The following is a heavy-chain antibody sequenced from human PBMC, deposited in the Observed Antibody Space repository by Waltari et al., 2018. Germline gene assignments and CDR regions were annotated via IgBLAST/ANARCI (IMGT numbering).Heavy chain of an antibody. J-gene: IGHJ5*02. CDR3: AREWGSSTSPNWFDP. V-gene: IGHV1-18*01. CDR1: GYTFTSYG. Sequence: QVQLVQSGAEVKKPGASVKVSCKASGYTFTSYGISWVRQAPGQGLEWMGWISAYNGNTNDAQKLQGRVTMTTDTSTSTAYMELRSVGWEERGGWGGAREWGSSTSPNWFDPWGQGTLVTVSS. CDR2: ISAYNGNT. D-gene: IGHD2-2*01.